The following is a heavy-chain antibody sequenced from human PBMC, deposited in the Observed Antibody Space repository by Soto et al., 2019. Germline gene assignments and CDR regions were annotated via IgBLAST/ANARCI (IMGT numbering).Heavy chain of an antibody. D-gene: IGHD3-9*01. CDR2: INHSGST. Sequence: SETLSLTCAVYGGSFSGYYWSWIRQPPGKGLEWIGEINHSGSTNYNPSRKSRVTISVDTSKNQFSLKLSSVTAADTAVYYCARVGRYFDWLFGGFDYWGQGTLVTVSS. J-gene: IGHJ4*02. CDR1: GGSFSGYY. V-gene: IGHV4-34*01. CDR3: ARVGRYFDWLFGGFDY.